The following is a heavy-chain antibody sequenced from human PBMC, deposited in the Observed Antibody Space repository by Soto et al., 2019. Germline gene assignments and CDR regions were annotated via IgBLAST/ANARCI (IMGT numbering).Heavy chain of an antibody. V-gene: IGHV4-34*01. Sequence: QVQLQQWGAGLLKPSETLSLTCAVYGGSFSGYYWSWIRQPPGKGLEWIGEINHSGSTNYNPSLKSXXTXSXVTSKNQCSLKLSSVTAADTAVYYCARMDRREYFQHWGQGTLVTVSS. CDR2: INHSGST. CDR1: GGSFSGYY. J-gene: IGHJ1*01. CDR3: ARMDRREYFQH.